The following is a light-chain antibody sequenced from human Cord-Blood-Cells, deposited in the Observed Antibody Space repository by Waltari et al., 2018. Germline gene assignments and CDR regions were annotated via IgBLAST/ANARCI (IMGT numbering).Light chain of an antibody. Sequence: QSAMTQPRSVSGSPGQSVTIPCPGTSSYVGCYNYFLWYQQHPGKAPKLMIYDVSKRPSGVPDRFSGSKSGNTASLTISGLQAEDEADYYCCSYAGSYTLVFGGGTKLTVL. CDR2: DVS. CDR1: SSYVGCYNY. J-gene: IGLJ3*02. CDR3: CSYAGSYTLV. V-gene: IGLV2-11*01.